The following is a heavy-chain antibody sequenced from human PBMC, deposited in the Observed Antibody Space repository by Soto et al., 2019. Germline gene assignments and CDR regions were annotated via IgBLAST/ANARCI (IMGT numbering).Heavy chain of an antibody. D-gene: IGHD4-17*01. V-gene: IGHV3-33*01. CDR1: GFTFSSYG. CDR3: ARDDYGDYVGYAFDI. CDR2: IWYDGSNK. Sequence: GSLRLSCAASGFTFSSYGMHWVRQAPGKGLEWVAVIWYDGSNKYYADSVKGRFTISRDNSKNTLYLQMNSLRAEDTAVYYCARDDYGDYVGYAFDIWGQGTMVTVSS. J-gene: IGHJ3*02.